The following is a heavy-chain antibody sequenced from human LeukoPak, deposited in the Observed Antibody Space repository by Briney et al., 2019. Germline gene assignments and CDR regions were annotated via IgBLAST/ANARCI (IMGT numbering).Heavy chain of an antibody. D-gene: IGHD6-19*01. Sequence: GGTLRLSCAASGFTFSSYAMHWVHQVPGKGLEWVAVISMDGSDKYYTDSVKGRFTISRDNSRNTVYLHMNSLRAEDTAVYYCARDGGIAVAGTVAYWGQGTLVTVSS. V-gene: IGHV3-30-3*01. CDR1: GFTFSSYA. J-gene: IGHJ4*02. CDR2: ISMDGSDK. CDR3: ARDGGIAVAGTVAY.